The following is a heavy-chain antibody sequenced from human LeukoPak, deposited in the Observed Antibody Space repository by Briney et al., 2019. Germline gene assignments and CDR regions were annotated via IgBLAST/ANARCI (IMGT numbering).Heavy chain of an antibody. Sequence: GASVKVSCKASGGTFSSYAISWVRQAPGQGLEWMGGIIPIFGTANYAQKFQGRVTITTDESTSTAYMELSSLRSEDTAVYYCARAPGYCSSTSCQYYFDYWGQGTLVTVSS. CDR1: GGTFSSYA. J-gene: IGHJ4*02. CDR3: ARAPGYCSSTSCQYYFDY. D-gene: IGHD2-2*01. CDR2: IIPIFGTA. V-gene: IGHV1-69*05.